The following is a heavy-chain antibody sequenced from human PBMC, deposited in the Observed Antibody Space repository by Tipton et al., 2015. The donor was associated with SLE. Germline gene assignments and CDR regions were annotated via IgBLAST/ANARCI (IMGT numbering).Heavy chain of an antibody. Sequence: SLRLSCAASGFTFSDYWMHWVRQAPGKGLVWVSDISNDGRTTRYADSVKGRFTMSRDIAKNTVSLQMDSLRADDTATYYCVREWSAFDIWGQGRMVTVSS. V-gene: IGHV3-74*01. D-gene: IGHD2-15*01. J-gene: IGHJ3*02. CDR1: GFTFSDYW. CDR2: ISNDGRTT. CDR3: VREWSAFDI.